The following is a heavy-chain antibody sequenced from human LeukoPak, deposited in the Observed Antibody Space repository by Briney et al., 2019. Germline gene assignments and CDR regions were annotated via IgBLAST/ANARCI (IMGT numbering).Heavy chain of an antibody. J-gene: IGHJ4*02. CDR2: IYYSESA. V-gene: IGHV4-59*02. D-gene: IGHD3-9*01. Sequence: SETLSLACTVSGDSVSSYYWSWIRQPPGKRLEWIGCIYYSESATYNPSLKSRVTISLDTSKNQFFLKLSSVTAADTAVYYCARKRSFDLWGQGTLVTVSS. CDR3: ARKRSFDL. CDR1: GDSVSSYY.